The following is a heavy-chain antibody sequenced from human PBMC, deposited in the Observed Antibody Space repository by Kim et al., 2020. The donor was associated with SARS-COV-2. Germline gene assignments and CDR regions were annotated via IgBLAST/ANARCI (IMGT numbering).Heavy chain of an antibody. J-gene: IGHJ6*02. Sequence: VKGRFTSSRDNAKNSLYLQLNSLGAEDTAVYYCARDPYGCDVFHYYYGMDVWGQGTTVTVSS. CDR3: ARDPYGCDVFHYYYGMDV. V-gene: IGHV3-11*06. D-gene: IGHD4-17*01.